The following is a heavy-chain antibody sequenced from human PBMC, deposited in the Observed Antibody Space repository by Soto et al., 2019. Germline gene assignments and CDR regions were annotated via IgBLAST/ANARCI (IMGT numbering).Heavy chain of an antibody. D-gene: IGHD2-2*02. J-gene: IGHJ6*02. V-gene: IGHV1-69*13. CDR3: ARVYCSSTSCYSYYYYGMDV. Sequence: SVKVSCKASGGTLSSYAISWVRQAPGQGLEWMGGIVPIFGTANYAQKFQGRVTITADESTSTAYMELSSLRSEDTAVYYCARVYCSSTSCYSYYYYGMDVWGQGTTVTVSS. CDR1: GGTLSSYA. CDR2: IVPIFGTA.